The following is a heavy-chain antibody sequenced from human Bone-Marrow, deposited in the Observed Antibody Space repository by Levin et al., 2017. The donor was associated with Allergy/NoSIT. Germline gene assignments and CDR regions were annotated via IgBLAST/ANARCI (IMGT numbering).Heavy chain of an antibody. J-gene: IGHJ4*02. CDR2: IKQDGSEK. CDR1: GFTFSSYW. D-gene: IGHD2-2*01. CDR3: AREYCSSTSCYFDY. V-gene: IGHV3-7*04. Sequence: AASVKVSCAASGFTFSSYWMSWVRQAPGKGLEWVANIKQDGSEKYYVDSVKGRFTISRDNAKNSLYLQMNSLRAEDTAVYYCAREYCSSTSCYFDYWGQGTLVTVSS.